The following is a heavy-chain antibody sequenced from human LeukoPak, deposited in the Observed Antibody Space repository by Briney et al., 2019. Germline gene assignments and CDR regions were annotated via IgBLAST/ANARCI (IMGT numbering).Heavy chain of an antibody. V-gene: IGHV6-1*01. J-gene: IGHJ3*02. Sequence: SQTLSPTCAISGDSVSSNSAAWNWIRQSPSRGLERLGRTYYRSKWYNDYAVSVKSRITINPDTSKNQFSLQLNSVTPEDTAVYYCARAKSEWELLSSSPIHDAFDIWGQGTMVTVSS. D-gene: IGHD1-26*01. CDR3: ARAKSEWELLSSSPIHDAFDI. CDR1: GDSVSSNSAA. CDR2: TYYRSKWYN.